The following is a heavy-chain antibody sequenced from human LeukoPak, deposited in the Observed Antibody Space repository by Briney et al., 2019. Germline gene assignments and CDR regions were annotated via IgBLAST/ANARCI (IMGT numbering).Heavy chain of an antibody. CDR3: ARSQRVIAVAGTGFDP. J-gene: IGHJ5*02. CDR2: IYYSGST. Sequence: SETLSLTCTVSGGSTSSYYWSWIRQPPGKGLEWIGSIYYSGSTYYNPSLKSRVTISVDTSKNQFSLKLSSVTAADTAVYYCARSQRVIAVAGTGFDPWGQGTLVTVSS. V-gene: IGHV4-59*12. D-gene: IGHD6-19*01. CDR1: GGSTSSYY.